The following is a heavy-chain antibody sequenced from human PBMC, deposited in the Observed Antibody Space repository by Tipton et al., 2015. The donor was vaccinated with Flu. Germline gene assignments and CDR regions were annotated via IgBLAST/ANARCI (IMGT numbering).Heavy chain of an antibody. J-gene: IGHJ4*02. CDR1: GFNVHDYE. CDR3: AKDGWDTSGWYPFDY. Sequence: GSLRLSCAASGFNVHDYEMNWLRQAPGKGPEWVSYISNTGHTIYYTDSVKGRFTISRDNSKNALYLLISSLRAEDTAVYYCAKDGWDTSGWYPFDYWGQGTLVTVSS. D-gene: IGHD6-19*01. V-gene: IGHV3-48*03. CDR2: ISNTGHTI.